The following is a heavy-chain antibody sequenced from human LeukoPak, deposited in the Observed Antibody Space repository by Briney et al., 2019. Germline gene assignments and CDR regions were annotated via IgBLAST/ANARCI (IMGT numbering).Heavy chain of an antibody. J-gene: IGHJ5*02. CDR1: GYTFTSYG. V-gene: IGHV1-46*01. CDR3: ARDHYYDSSGYYP. CDR2: INPSGGST. D-gene: IGHD3-22*01. Sequence: ASVKVSCKASGYTFTSYGISWVRQAPGQGLEWMGIINPSGGSTSYAQKFQGRVTMTRDMSTSTVYMELSSLRSEDTAVYYCARDHYYDSSGYYPWGQGTLVTVSS.